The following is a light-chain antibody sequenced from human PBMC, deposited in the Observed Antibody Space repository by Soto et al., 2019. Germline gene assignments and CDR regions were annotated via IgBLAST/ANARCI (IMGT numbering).Light chain of an antibody. V-gene: IGKV1-39*01. J-gene: IGKJ4*01. CDR1: QSNSSY. CDR3: QPSYSTPLS. CDR2: AAS. Sequence: DLPMTQSPSSLSASVGDGVTITCRASQSNSSYLKWYQQKPGKAPKLLIYAASSLQSWVPSRFSGSGAGTDLTHTISTLQAEDFATYSCQPSYSTPLSFGGGTKVEIK.